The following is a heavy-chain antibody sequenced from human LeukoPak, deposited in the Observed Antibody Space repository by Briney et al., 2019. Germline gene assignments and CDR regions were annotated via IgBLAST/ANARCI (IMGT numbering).Heavy chain of an antibody. D-gene: IGHD1-26*01. CDR2: IYSGGST. CDR3: ARLVGATAYYYYGMDV. Sequence: GGSLRLSCAASGFTVSSNYMSWVRQAPGKGLEWDSVIYSGGSTYYADSVKGRFTISRDNSKNTLYLQMNSLRAEDTAVYYCARLVGATAYYYYGMDVWGQGTTVTVSS. CDR1: GFTVSSNY. J-gene: IGHJ6*02. V-gene: IGHV3-53*01.